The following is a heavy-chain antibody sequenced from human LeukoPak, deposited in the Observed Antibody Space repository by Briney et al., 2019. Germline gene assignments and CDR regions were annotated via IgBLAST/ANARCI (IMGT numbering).Heavy chain of an antibody. CDR2: INHSGST. V-gene: IGHV4-34*01. J-gene: IGHJ4*02. CDR1: GGSFSGYY. Sequence: PSETLSLTCAVYGGSFSGYYWSWIRQPPGKGLEWIGEINHSGSTNYNPSLKSRVTISVDTSKNQFSLKLSSVTAADTAVYYCARGPHVLLWLGELGTPHYWGQGTLVTVSS. D-gene: IGHD3-10*01. CDR3: ARGPHVLLWLGELGTPHY.